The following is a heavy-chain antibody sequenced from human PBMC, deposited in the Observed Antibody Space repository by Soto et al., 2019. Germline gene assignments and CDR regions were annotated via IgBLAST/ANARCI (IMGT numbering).Heavy chain of an antibody. V-gene: IGHV1-69*02. D-gene: IGHD1-7*01. Sequence: QVQLVQSGAEVKKPGSSVKVSCKASGGTFSSYPISWVRQAPGQGREWMGRISPILDITDYAQRFQGRVTITADKSTSTAYMELSSLSSDDTAVYYCARPTSTGTTSGYYFDYWGQGTLVTVSS. CDR1: GGTFSSYP. CDR3: ARPTSTGTTSGYYFDY. J-gene: IGHJ4*02. CDR2: ISPILDIT.